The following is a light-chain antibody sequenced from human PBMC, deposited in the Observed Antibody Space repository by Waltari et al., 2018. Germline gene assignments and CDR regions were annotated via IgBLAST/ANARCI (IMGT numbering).Light chain of an antibody. V-gene: IGLV3-21*04. Sequence: SYVVTQSPSVSVAPGETARITCGGDNIGSTSWHWYQQRPGQAPVLVISYDSDRPSGIPERFSGSNSGNTATLTISWVEAEDEADYYCLVWHSTIDHQGVFGGGTKLTVL. CDR1: NIGSTS. CDR3: LVWHSTIDHQGV. CDR2: YDS. J-gene: IGLJ2*01.